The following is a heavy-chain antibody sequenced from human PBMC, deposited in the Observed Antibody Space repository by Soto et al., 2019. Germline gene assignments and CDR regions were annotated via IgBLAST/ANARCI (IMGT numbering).Heavy chain of an antibody. CDR3: ATDPVGEGGRGY. CDR1: GGSMRGQH. J-gene: IGHJ4*02. Sequence: QVQLQESGPGLVKPSETLSLTCTVSGGSMRGQHWSWIRQPPGKGLEWIGHHSDSSNYNPSLKSRITISTDTSKSQSPQKRSSVLAADSAVYYCATDPVGEGGRGYWGEGTLVTVSS. D-gene: IGHD3-16*01. V-gene: IGHV4-59*11. CDR2: HHSDSS.